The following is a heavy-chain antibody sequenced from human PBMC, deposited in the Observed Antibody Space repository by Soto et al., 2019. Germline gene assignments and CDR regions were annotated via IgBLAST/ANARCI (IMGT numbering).Heavy chain of an antibody. CDR3: ARGSIDY. CDR2: VSGGGGTT. V-gene: IGHV3-23*01. J-gene: IGHJ4*02. CDR1: GFTFTSYA. Sequence: GGSLRLSCAASGFTFTSYAMSWVRQAPGKGLEWVSAVSGGGGTTYYAGSVKGRFTISRDNSKNTLYLQMNSLRSEDTAVYYCARGSIDYWGQGTLVTVSS.